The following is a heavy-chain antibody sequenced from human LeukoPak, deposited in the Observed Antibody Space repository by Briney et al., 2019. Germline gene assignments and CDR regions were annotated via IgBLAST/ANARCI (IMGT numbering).Heavy chain of an antibody. CDR2: ISSGSTYI. D-gene: IGHD3-3*01. CDR3: AKTLRFLEREIDY. Sequence: GGSLRLSCAASGFTFSRYSMEWVRQAPGKGLEWVSSISSGSTYIYYADSMKGRFTISRDNAKNSLYLQMNSLRAEDTAVYYCAKTLRFLEREIDYWGQGTLVTVSS. CDR1: GFTFSRYS. J-gene: IGHJ4*02. V-gene: IGHV3-21*01.